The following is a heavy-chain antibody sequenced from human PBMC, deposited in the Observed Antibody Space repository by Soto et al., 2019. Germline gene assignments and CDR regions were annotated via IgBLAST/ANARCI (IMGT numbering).Heavy chain of an antibody. CDR1: GFSLSTSGVG. Sequence: SGPTLVNPTQTLTLTCTFSGFSLSTSGVGVGWIRQPPGKALEWLALIYWNDDKRYSPSLKSRLTITKDTSKNQVVLTMTNMDPVDTATYYCAHRQGGYSGSYSLDYWGQGTLVTVSS. J-gene: IGHJ4*02. CDR2: IYWNDDK. D-gene: IGHD1-26*01. V-gene: IGHV2-5*01. CDR3: AHRQGGYSGSYSLDY.